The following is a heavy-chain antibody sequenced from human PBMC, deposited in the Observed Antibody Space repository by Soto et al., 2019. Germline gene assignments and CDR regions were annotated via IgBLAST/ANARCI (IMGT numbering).Heavy chain of an antibody. CDR3: ACDYDGLYSFDF. V-gene: IGHV3-23*03. J-gene: IGHJ4*02. CDR2: IYSGGSA. D-gene: IGHD5-12*01. Sequence: EVQLLESGGGLVQPGGSLRLSCVVSGFTFSNYGMSWVRQAPGKGLEWVSVIYSGGSAYYADSVKGRFTISRDNSKNTLFLQMNSLRAEDTAVYYCACDYDGLYSFDFWGQGTLVTVSS. CDR1: GFTFSNYG.